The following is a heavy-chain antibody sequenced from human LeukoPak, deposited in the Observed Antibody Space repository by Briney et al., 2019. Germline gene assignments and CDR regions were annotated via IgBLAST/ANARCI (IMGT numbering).Heavy chain of an antibody. V-gene: IGHV3-7*01. CDR3: HQPVTMPA. CDR1: GITFRNYW. J-gene: IGHJ5*02. CDR2: IKEDGSDK. D-gene: IGHD2-2*01. Sequence: GGSLRLSCAASGITFRNYWMGWVRQAPGKGLEWVAFIKEDGSDKHYVDSVKGRFTISRDNAQNSLYLQMNSLRAEDTAVYFCHQPVTMPAWGQGTLVTVSS.